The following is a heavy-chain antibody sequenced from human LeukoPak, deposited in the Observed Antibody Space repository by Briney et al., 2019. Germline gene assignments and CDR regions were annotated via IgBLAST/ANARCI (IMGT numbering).Heavy chain of an antibody. D-gene: IGHD3-3*01. CDR2: ISYDGSNK. V-gene: IGHV3-30*18. Sequence: GGSLRLSCAASGFTFSSYSMNWVRQAPGKGLEWVAVISYDGSNKHYADSVKGRFTISRDNSKNTLYLQMNSLRAEDTAVYYCAKAWSHYYYYGMDVWGQGTTVTVSS. CDR3: AKAWSHYYYYGMDV. J-gene: IGHJ6*02. CDR1: GFTFSSYS.